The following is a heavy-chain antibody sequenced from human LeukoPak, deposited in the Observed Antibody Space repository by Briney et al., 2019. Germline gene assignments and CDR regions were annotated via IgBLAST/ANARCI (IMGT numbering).Heavy chain of an antibody. V-gene: IGHV4-34*01. J-gene: IGHJ5*02. Sequence: SETLSLTCAVYGGSFSGYYWSWIRQPPGKGLEWIGEINHSGSTNYNPSLKSRVTISVDTSKNQFSLKLSSVTAADTAVYYCARRPYNWNYEENWFDPWGQGTLATVSS. CDR1: GGSFSGYY. D-gene: IGHD1-7*01. CDR3: ARRPYNWNYEENWFDP. CDR2: INHSGST.